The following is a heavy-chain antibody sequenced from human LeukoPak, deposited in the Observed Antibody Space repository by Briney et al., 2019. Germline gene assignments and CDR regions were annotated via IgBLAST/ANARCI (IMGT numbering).Heavy chain of an antibody. CDR1: GYTFTSYG. CDR3: ARDQGVTIFGVPYNWFDP. D-gene: IGHD3-3*01. J-gene: IGHJ5*02. V-gene: IGHV1-46*01. CDR2: INPSGGST. Sequence: ASVKVSCKASGYTFTSYGISWVRQAPGQGLEWMGIINPSGGSTSYAQKFQGRVTMTRDTSTSTVYMELSSLRSEDTAVYYCARDQGVTIFGVPYNWFDPWGQGTLVTVSS.